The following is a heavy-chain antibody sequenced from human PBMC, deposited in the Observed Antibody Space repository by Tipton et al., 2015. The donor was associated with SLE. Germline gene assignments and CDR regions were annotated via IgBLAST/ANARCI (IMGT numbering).Heavy chain of an antibody. D-gene: IGHD5-18*01. CDR1: GFTFSNYA. V-gene: IGHV3-30*03. CDR2: VSHGGSDK. CDR3: ARPYTPMDFEYLQL. J-gene: IGHJ1*01. Sequence: SLRLSCAASGFTFSNYAMHWVRQAPGKGLEWVAVVSHGGSDKYYADSVKGRFTISRDNAKNSLYLQMNSLRVEDTAVYYCARPYTPMDFEYLQLWGKGTLVTVSS.